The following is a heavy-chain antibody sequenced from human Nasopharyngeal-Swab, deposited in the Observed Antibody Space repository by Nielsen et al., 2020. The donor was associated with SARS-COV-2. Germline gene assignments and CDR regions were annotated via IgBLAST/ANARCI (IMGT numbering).Heavy chain of an antibody. D-gene: IGHD2-8*01. Sequence: SVQVPCKASRYPFPGDYMPWVRPAPGQGREWMGRINPSSGGTKYAQKFQGRVTMTRDTSISTAYMELSRLRSDDTAVYYCARGGIVLIVYAISAQNWFDPWGQGTLVTVSS. CDR1: RYPFPGDY. J-gene: IGHJ5*02. CDR3: ARGGIVLIVYAISAQNWFDP. CDR2: INPSSGGT. V-gene: IGHV1-2*06.